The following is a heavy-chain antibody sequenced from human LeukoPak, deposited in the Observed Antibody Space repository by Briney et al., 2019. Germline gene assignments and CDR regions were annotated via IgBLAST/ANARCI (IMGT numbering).Heavy chain of an antibody. CDR2: ISWNSGSI. D-gene: IGHD3-22*01. Sequence: GGSLRLSCAASGFTFDDYAMHWVRQAPGKGLEWVSGISWNSGSIGYADSVKGRFTISRDNAKNSLYLQMNSLRAEDTALYYCAKVYYDSSGYYSWAFDIWGQGTMVTVSS. CDR3: AKVYYDSSGYYSWAFDI. V-gene: IGHV3-9*01. CDR1: GFTFDDYA. J-gene: IGHJ3*02.